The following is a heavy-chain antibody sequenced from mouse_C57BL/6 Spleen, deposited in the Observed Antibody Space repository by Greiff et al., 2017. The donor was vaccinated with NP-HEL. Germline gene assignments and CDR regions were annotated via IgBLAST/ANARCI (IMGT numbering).Heavy chain of an antibody. J-gene: IGHJ2*01. V-gene: IGHV1-82*01. CDR3: AREGIYYGSSLDY. CDR2: IYPGDGDT. D-gene: IGHD1-1*01. Sequence: QVQLQQSGPELVKPGASVKISCKASGYAFSSSWMNWVKQRPGKGLEWIGRIYPGDGDTNYNGKFKGKATLTADKSSSTAYMQLSSLTSEDSAVYFCAREGIYYGSSLDYWGQGTTLTVSS. CDR1: GYAFSSSW.